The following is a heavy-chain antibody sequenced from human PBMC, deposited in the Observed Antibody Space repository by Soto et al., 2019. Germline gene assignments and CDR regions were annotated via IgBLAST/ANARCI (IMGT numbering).Heavy chain of an antibody. J-gene: IGHJ5*02. V-gene: IGHV4-59*01. CDR1: GGSISSYY. CDR3: ARTRNWFDP. Sequence: SETLSLTCTVSGGSISSYYWSWIRQPPGKGLEWIGYIYYSGSTNYNPSLKSRATISVDTSKNQFSLKLSSVTAADTAVYYCARTRNWFDPWGQGTLVTVSS. CDR2: IYYSGST.